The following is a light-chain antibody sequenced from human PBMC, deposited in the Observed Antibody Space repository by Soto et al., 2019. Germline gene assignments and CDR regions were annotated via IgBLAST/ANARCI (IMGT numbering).Light chain of an antibody. CDR1: QSVRSNY. Sequence: EIVLTQSPGTLSLSPGERDTLSCRATQSVRSNYLAWYQQKPGQAPRLLIYGASSRATGIPDRFSGSGSGTDFTLTISRLEPEDFAVYYCQQYGSSPRTFGQGTKVEIK. CDR2: GAS. V-gene: IGKV3-20*01. CDR3: QQYGSSPRT. J-gene: IGKJ1*01.